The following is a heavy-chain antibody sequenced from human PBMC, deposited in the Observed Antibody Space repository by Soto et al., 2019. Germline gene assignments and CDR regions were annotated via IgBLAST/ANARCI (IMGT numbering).Heavy chain of an antibody. J-gene: IGHJ5*02. V-gene: IGHV3-23*01. CDR2: ISGSGGST. CDR3: VMTTVTTGWFDP. Sequence: VQLLESGGGLVQPGGSLRLSCAASGFTFSSYAMSWVRQAPGKGLEWVSAISGSGGSTYYADSVKGRFTISRDNSKNTLYLQMNSLRAEDTAVYYCVMTTVTTGWFDPWGQGTLVTVSS. CDR1: GFTFSSYA. D-gene: IGHD4-17*01.